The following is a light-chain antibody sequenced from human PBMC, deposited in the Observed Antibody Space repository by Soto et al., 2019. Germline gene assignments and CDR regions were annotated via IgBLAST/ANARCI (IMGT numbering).Light chain of an antibody. Sequence: DIVMTQSPATLSVSPGERATLSCRASQNVYSNLAWYQQKPGQAPRLLIYGASTRATGIPARFSGSGSGTEFTITINILQSEDFAIYYCQPYNDWPPETFGQGTKVEIK. CDR3: QPYNDWPPET. CDR2: GAS. J-gene: IGKJ1*01. CDR1: QNVYSN. V-gene: IGKV3-15*01.